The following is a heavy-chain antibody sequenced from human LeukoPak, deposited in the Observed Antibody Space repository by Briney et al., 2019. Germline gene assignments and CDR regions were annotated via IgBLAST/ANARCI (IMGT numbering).Heavy chain of an antibody. CDR1: GVTLSSYA. V-gene: IGHV3-23*01. J-gene: IGHJ4*02. D-gene: IGHD6-19*01. CDR2: ISASGDST. Sequence: GGSLRLSCAASGVTLSSYAMSWARQAPGKGLEWVSGISASGDSTYYADSVKGRFTISRDNSKNTLYLQMNSLRVEDTAAYYCAKVRAPSGWFNSDYWGQGTLVIVSS. CDR3: AKVRAPSGWFNSDY.